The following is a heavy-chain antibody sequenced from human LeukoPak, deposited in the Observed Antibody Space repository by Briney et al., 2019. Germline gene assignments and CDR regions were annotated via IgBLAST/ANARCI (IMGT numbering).Heavy chain of an antibody. Sequence: PGGSLRLSCAASGFTFSNYNMNWVRQAPGKRLEWVSSISSGSSYIYYADSVKGRFTISRDNARNSLYLQVNRLRAEDTAVYYCARAIVVVPATLRDNYYHYMDVWGKGTTVTVSS. D-gene: IGHD2-2*02. CDR2: ISSGSSYI. V-gene: IGHV3-21*06. J-gene: IGHJ6*03. CDR3: ARAIVVVPATLRDNYYHYMDV. CDR1: GFTFSNYN.